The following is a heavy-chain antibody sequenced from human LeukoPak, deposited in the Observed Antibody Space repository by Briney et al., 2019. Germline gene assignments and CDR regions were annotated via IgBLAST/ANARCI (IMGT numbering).Heavy chain of an antibody. CDR2: IKQDGSEK. Sequence: GGSLRLSCAASGFTFSSYWMSWVRQAPGKGLEWVANIKQDGSEKYYVDSVKGRFTISRDNAKNSLYLQMNSLRAEDTAVYYCARESRLRYFDWLMYYFDYWGQGTLVTVSS. D-gene: IGHD3-9*01. V-gene: IGHV3-7*01. CDR3: ARESRLRYFDWLMYYFDY. J-gene: IGHJ4*02. CDR1: GFTFSSYW.